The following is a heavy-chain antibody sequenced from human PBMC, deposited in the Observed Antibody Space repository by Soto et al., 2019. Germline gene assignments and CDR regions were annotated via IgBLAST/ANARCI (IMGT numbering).Heavy chain of an antibody. Sequence: SETLSLTCTVSGGSINNYYWSWIRQPPGKGLEWIGYIYYRGSTNYNPSLKSRVTISVDTSKNQFSLKLSSVTTADTAVYYCALFMGISLAPTYFDYRGQGTLVTGSS. CDR3: ALFMGISLAPTYFDY. J-gene: IGHJ4*02. CDR1: GGSINNYY. V-gene: IGHV4-59*01. CDR2: IYYRGST. D-gene: IGHD5-12*01.